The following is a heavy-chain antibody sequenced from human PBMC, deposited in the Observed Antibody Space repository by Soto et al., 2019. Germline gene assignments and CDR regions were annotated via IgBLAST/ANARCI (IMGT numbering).Heavy chain of an antibody. J-gene: IGHJ4*02. Sequence: SETLSLTCTVSGGSISSGGYYWSWIRQHPGKGLEWIGFLYSSGSTKYNPSLNSRVTISVDTSKNQFSLKLSSVTAADAAVYYCARAIAGRPDVFDYWGQGTLVTVSS. CDR1: GGSISSGGYY. CDR3: ARAIAGRPDVFDY. D-gene: IGHD6-6*01. CDR2: LYSSGST. V-gene: IGHV4-61*08.